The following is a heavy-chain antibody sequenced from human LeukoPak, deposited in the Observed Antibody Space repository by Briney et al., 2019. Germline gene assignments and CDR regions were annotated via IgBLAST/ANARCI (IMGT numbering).Heavy chain of an antibody. J-gene: IGHJ4*02. V-gene: IGHV6-1*01. Sequence: SQTLSLTCAISGDSVSSNSAAWNWIRQSPSRGLEWLGRTYYRSKWYNDYAISVKSRLTINPDTSKNQFSLQLNSVTPEDTAVYYCARVGGDSWYFDYWGQGTLVTVSS. D-gene: IGHD2-21*02. CDR2: TYYRSKWYN. CDR1: GDSVSSNSAA. CDR3: ARVGGDSWYFDY.